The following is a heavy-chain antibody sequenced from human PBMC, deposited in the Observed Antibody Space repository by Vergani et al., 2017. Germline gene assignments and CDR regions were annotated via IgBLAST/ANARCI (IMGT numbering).Heavy chain of an antibody. Sequence: QVQLQESGPGVVKPSQTLSLTCTVSGFSVSNSDYFWPWIRQPAGKGLEWIGRVMPSGMTNYNPSLESRVTMSVDTSKDHFSLRLDSVTVADTAVYYCARYRLGYLDVWGKGTTVIVSS. CDR1: GFSVSNSDYF. CDR3: ARYRLGYLDV. J-gene: IGHJ6*03. CDR2: VMPSGMT. D-gene: IGHD3-16*02. V-gene: IGHV4-61*02.